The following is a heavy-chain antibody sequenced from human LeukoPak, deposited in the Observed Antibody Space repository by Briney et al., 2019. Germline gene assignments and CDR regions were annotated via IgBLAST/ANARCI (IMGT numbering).Heavy chain of an antibody. CDR1: GSSLSTSGMC. J-gene: IGHJ4*02. CDR2: IDWDDDK. CDR3: ARHYYGPGSYSTPFDY. V-gene: IGHV2-70*11. D-gene: IGHD3-10*01. Sequence: SGPALVKPTHTLTLTCTFSGSSLSTSGMCVSWIRQPPGKALEWLARIDWDDDKYYSTSLKTRLTISKDTSKNQVVLTMTNMDPVDTATYYCARHYYGPGSYSTPFDYWGQGTLVTVSS.